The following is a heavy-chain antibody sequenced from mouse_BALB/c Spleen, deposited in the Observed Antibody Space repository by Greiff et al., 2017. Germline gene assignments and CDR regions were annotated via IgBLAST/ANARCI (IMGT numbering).Heavy chain of an antibody. CDR1: GFTFSSYA. D-gene: IGHD2-3*01. CDR3: ARIYDGLPY. CDR2: ISSGGST. J-gene: IGHJ3*01. Sequence: EVKLMESGGGLVKPGGSLKLSCAASGFTFSSYAMSWVRQTPEKRLEWVASISSGGSTYYPDSVKGRFTISRDNARNILYLQMSSLRSEDTAMYYCARIYDGLPYWGQGTLVTVSA. V-gene: IGHV5-6-5*01.